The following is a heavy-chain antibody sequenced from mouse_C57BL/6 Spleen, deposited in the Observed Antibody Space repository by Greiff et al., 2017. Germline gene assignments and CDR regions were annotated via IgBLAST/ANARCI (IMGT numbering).Heavy chain of an antibody. D-gene: IGHD1-1*01. CDR1: GYTFTSYW. CDR2: IDPSDSYT. J-gene: IGHJ1*03. V-gene: IGHV1-69*01. CDR3: ARPLVARDWYFDV. Sequence: QVQLQQPGAELVMPGASVKLSCKASGYTFTSYWMHWVKQRPGQGLEWIGEIDPSDSYTNYNQKCKGKSTLTVDKSSSTAYMQLSSLTSEDSAVYYCARPLVARDWYFDVWGTGTTVTVSS.